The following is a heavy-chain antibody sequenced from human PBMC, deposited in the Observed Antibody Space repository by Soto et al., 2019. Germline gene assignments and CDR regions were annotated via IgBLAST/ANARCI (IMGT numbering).Heavy chain of an antibody. J-gene: IGHJ4*02. CDR3: ASSRLVGYGLEGESD. CDR1: GYTFTSYG. CDR2: ISAYNGNT. D-gene: IGHD5-18*01. Sequence: QVQLVQSGAEVKKPGASVKVSCKASGYTFTSYGISWVRQAPGHGLEWMGWISAYNGNTNYAQKLQGRVTMTTDTATSTAYMELRSRRSDDTAVDYCASSRLVGYGLEGESDWGQGTLVTVSS. V-gene: IGHV1-18*01.